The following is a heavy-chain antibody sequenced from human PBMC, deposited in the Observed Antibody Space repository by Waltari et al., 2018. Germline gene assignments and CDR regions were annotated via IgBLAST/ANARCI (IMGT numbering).Heavy chain of an antibody. V-gene: IGHV1-2*06. CDR1: GYIFTDYY. Sequence: QVQLVQSGAEVKKPGASVKVSCKASGYIFTDYYIHWVRQAPGRGLEWVGRLNPGSGGTNYAQKFQGMFTMTTYTSITTAYMELSRLTSDDMALYYCVRGSGGYSWFDPWGQGTLLTVSS. D-gene: IGHD3-10*01. J-gene: IGHJ5*02. CDR2: LNPGSGGT. CDR3: VRGSGGYSWFDP.